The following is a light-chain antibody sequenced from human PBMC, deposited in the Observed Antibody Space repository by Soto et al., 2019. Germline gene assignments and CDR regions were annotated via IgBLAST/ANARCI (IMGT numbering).Light chain of an antibody. V-gene: IGKV1-8*01. CDR3: QKYYSYLWT. J-gene: IGKJ1*01. CDR1: QGISSY. CDR2: AAS. Sequence: AIRMTQSPSSLSASTGDRVTITCRASQGISSYLAWYQQKPGKAPKLLIYAASTLQSGVPSRFSGSGSGTDFTLTISCLQSEDFATYYCQKYYSYLWTFGQGTKVDIK.